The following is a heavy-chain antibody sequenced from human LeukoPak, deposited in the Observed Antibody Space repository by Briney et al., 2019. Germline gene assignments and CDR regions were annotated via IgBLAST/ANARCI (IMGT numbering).Heavy chain of an antibody. CDR2: ISYDGSNA. CDR1: GFIFNGYS. Sequence: GGSLRLSCAASGFIFNGYSMHWIRQAPGKGLEWVAVISYDGSNAYYKDSVKGRFTISRDNSKYTVDLQMNSLRPEDTAVYYCAAEGSLYYYDFWGKGTLVTVSS. J-gene: IGHJ4*02. D-gene: IGHD2-8*01. V-gene: IGHV3-30*03. CDR3: AAEGSLYYYDF.